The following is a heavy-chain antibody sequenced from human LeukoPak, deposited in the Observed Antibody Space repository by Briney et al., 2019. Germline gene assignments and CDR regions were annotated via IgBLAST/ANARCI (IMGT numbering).Heavy chain of an antibody. Sequence: PGGSLRLSCAASGFTVSSNYMSWVRQAPGKGLEWVSVIYSGGSTYYAASVKGRFTISRHNSKNTLYLQMNSLRAEDTAVYYCAREVDSGYSDYGMDVWGQGTTVTVSS. CDR3: AREVDSGYSDYGMDV. CDR1: GFTVSSNY. D-gene: IGHD3-9*01. J-gene: IGHJ6*02. V-gene: IGHV3-53*04. CDR2: IYSGGST.